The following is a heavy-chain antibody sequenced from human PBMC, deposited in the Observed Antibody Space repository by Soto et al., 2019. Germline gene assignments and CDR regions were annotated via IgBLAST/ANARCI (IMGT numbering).Heavy chain of an antibody. Sequence: SETLSLTCTVSGGSISSGDYYWSWIRQPPGKGLEWIGYIYYSGSTYYNPSLKSRVTISVDTSKNQFSLTVTSVTAADTAVYYCARRIVATGTFDYWGQGTLVTVSS. CDR1: GGSISSGDYY. V-gene: IGHV4-30-4*01. J-gene: IGHJ4*02. CDR2: IYYSGST. D-gene: IGHD5-12*01. CDR3: ARRIVATGTFDY.